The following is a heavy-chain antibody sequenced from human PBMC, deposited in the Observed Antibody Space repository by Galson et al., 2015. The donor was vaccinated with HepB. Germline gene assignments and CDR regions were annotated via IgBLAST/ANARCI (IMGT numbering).Heavy chain of an antibody. D-gene: IGHD6-13*01. CDR3: AGGSGPSSSWWD. V-gene: IGHV1-69*04. CDR2: IIPIFDRP. Sequence: SVKVSCKASGGTFSSYAINWVRQAPGQGLEWMGRIIPIFDRPTYGQRFRGRVTITADRSASTAYMDLSGLRFEDTAMYFCAGGSGPSSSWWDWGQGTLVTVAS. J-gene: IGHJ4*02. CDR1: GGTFSSYA.